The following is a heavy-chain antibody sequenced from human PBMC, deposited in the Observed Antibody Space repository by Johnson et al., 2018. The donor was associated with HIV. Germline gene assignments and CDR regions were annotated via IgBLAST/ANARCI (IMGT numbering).Heavy chain of an antibody. D-gene: IGHD3-16*01. Sequence: VQLVESGGGWVQRGGSLRLSCAASGFSFSDYAMSWVRQAPGKGLEWVSGISGGGGRTFYADSVKGRFTISRDNAKNSLVLQMNSLRVDDTGVYYCARGRGALDVWGQGTTVTVSS. CDR1: GFSFSDYA. CDR3: ARGRGALDV. V-gene: IGHV3-23*04. CDR2: ISGGGGRT. J-gene: IGHJ3*01.